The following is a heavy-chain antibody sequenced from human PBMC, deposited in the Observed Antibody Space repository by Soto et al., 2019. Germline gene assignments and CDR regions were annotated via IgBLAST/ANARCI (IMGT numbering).Heavy chain of an antibody. CDR1: GGSITSYY. J-gene: IGHJ6*02. CDR2: IYSNGNT. V-gene: IGHV4-4*08. CDR3: ARESGGSYSTYYGMDV. D-gene: IGHD1-26*01. Sequence: SETLSLTCTVSGGSITSYYRSWIRQPPGKALEWIGYIYSNGNTDYNPSLKSRVTISVDTSKNQFSLKLSSVTAADTAVYYCARESGGSYSTYYGMDVWGQGTTVTVSS.